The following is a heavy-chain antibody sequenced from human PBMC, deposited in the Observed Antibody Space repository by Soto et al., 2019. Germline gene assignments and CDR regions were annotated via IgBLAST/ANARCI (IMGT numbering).Heavy chain of an antibody. Sequence: ASVKVSCKASGYTFASYDINWGRQATGQGLEWMGWMDPNSGNTGYAQKFQGRVTMTRNTSISTAYMELSSLRSEDTAVYYCARGNGSWLGTSWFDPWGQGTLVTVSS. CDR3: ARGNGSWLGTSWFDP. CDR1: GYTFASYD. J-gene: IGHJ5*02. V-gene: IGHV1-8*01. D-gene: IGHD2-15*01. CDR2: MDPNSGNT.